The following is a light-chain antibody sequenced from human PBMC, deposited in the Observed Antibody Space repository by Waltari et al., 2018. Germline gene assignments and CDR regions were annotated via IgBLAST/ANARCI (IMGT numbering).Light chain of an antibody. J-gene: IGLJ2*01. Sequence: QSALTQPPSVSGSPGQSVTISCTGTSSDVGSYNRVSWYPQPPGTAPKLMIYEVSERPSGVPDRFSGSRSGNPASLTISGLQAEDEADYYCSSYTSSSTFVVFGGGTKLTVL. CDR2: EVS. CDR1: SSDVGSYNR. V-gene: IGLV2-18*02. CDR3: SSYTSSSTFVV.